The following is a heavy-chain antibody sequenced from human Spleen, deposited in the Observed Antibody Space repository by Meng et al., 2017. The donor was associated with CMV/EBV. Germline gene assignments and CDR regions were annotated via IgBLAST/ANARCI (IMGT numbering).Heavy chain of an antibody. CDR1: TFTDCY. D-gene: IGHD2-2*01. J-gene: IGHJ5*02. Sequence: TFTDCYMHWVRQATGQGLEWMGWINPNSGGTNYAQKFQDRVTMTRDTSISTAYMELTRLTSDDTAVYYCARGAPTYCSGTSCYSWLDPWGQGTLVTVSS. CDR2: INPNSGGT. V-gene: IGHV1-2*02. CDR3: ARGAPTYCSGTSCYSWLDP.